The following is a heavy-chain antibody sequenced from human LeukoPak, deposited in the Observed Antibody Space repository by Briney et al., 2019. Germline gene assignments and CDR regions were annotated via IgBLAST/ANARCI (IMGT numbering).Heavy chain of an antibody. V-gene: IGHV1-2*02. J-gene: IGHJ4*02. CDR2: INPNSGGT. CDR1: GYTFTGYY. D-gene: IGHD3-10*01. Sequence: GASVKVSCKASGYTFTGYYMHWVRQAPGQGLEWMGWINPNSGGTNYAQKFQGRVTMTRDTPISTAYMELSRLRSDDTAVYYCARDHYYGSGSPLDYWGQGTLVTVSS. CDR3: ARDHYYGSGSPLDY.